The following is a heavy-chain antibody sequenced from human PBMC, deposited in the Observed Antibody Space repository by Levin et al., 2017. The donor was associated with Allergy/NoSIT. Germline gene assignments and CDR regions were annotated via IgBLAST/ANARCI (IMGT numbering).Heavy chain of an antibody. CDR1: GFTFSSYG. CDR2: ISYDGSNK. D-gene: IGHD6-6*01. Sequence: GESLKISCAASGFTFSSYGMHWVRQAPGKGLEWVAVISYDGSNKYYADSVKGRFTISRDNSKNTLYLQMNSLRAEDTAVYYCAKDKYSSSSVDYWGQGTLVTVSS. CDR3: AKDKYSSSSVDY. J-gene: IGHJ4*02. V-gene: IGHV3-30*18.